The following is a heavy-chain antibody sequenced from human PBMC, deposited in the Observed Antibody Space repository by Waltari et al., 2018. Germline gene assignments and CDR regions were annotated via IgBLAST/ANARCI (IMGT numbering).Heavy chain of an antibody. Sequence: EVQLVESGGGLVQPGGSLRLSCAASGFTFSSYWMSWVRQAPGKGREWVANIKQDGSEKYYVDSVKGRFTISRDNAKNSLYLQMNSLRAEDTAVYYCARAAGSWQYYFDYWGQGTLVTVSS. V-gene: IGHV3-7*01. CDR3: ARAAGSWQYYFDY. J-gene: IGHJ4*02. CDR1: GFTFSSYW. D-gene: IGHD1-26*01. CDR2: IKQDGSEK.